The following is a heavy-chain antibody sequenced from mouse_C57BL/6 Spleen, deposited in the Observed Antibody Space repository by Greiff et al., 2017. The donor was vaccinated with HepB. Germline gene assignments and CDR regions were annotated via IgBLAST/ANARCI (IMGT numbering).Heavy chain of an antibody. CDR2: IAPEDGDT. CDR3: ASARRYYFDD. Sequence: EVQLQESGAELVKPGASVKLSCPASGFNITDYYMHWVKQRPEQGLEWIGRIAPEDGDTKYAPNFQGKATITADTSSNPAYLQLSSLTSEDTAVYYGASARRYYFDDGGQGTTRTVSS. CDR1: GFNITDYY. V-gene: IGHV14-2*01. J-gene: IGHJ2*01.